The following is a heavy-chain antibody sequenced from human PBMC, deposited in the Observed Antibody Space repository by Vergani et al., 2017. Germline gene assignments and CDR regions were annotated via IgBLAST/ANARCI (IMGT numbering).Heavy chain of an antibody. V-gene: IGHV4-4*02. Sequence: QVQLVESGGGVVQPGGSLRLSCAASGFIFSSYGMHWVRQAPGKGLEWIGEIYHSGSTNYNPSLKSRVTISVDKSKNQFSLKLSSVTAADTAVYYCARTYCSGGSCPFDYWGQGTLVTVSS. CDR3: ARTYCSGGSCPFDY. CDR2: IYHSGST. J-gene: IGHJ4*02. CDR1: GFIFSSYG. D-gene: IGHD2-15*01.